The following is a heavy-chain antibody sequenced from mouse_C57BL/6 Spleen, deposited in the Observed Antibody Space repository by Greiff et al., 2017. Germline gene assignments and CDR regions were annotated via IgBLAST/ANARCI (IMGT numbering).Heavy chain of an antibody. Sequence: QVQLQQSGAELMKPGASVKLSCKASGYTFTSYWMHWVKQRPGQGLEWIGEIDPSDSYTNYNQKFKGKSTLTVDKSSSTAYMQLSSLTSEDSAVYYCARGGTTVVATVDYWGQGTTLTVSS. CDR2: IDPSDSYT. CDR1: GYTFTSYW. J-gene: IGHJ2*01. V-gene: IGHV1-69*01. CDR3: ARGGTTVVATVDY. D-gene: IGHD1-1*01.